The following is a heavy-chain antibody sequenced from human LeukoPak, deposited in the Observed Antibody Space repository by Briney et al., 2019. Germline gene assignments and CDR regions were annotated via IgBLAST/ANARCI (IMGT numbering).Heavy chain of an antibody. V-gene: IGHV3-72*01. D-gene: IGHD3-16*02. CDR2: TRNKANSYTT. J-gene: IGHJ4*02. CDR3: ARVPVPRSRYMITFGGVIAPFDY. CDR1: GFSFSDHY. Sequence: GGSLRLSCAASGFSFSDHYMDWVRQAPGKGLEWVGRTRNKANSYTTEYAASVKGRFTISRDDSKNSLYLQMNSLKTEDTAVYYCARVPVPRSRYMITFGGVIAPFDYWGQGTLVTVSS.